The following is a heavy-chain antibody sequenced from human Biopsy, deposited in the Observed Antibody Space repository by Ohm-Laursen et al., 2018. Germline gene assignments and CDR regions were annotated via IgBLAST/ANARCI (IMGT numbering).Heavy chain of an antibody. CDR1: GFTFENYA. V-gene: IGHV3-9*01. Sequence: SLRLSCAASGFTFENYAMNWVRHAPGKGLEWVSGISWNSGSVVYADSVKGRFTISRDNAKNSLYLQMHSLRAEDTAFYYCAKASGYSSGWPIDYWGQGNLITVSS. J-gene: IGHJ4*02. D-gene: IGHD6-19*01. CDR2: ISWNSGSV. CDR3: AKASGYSSGWPIDY.